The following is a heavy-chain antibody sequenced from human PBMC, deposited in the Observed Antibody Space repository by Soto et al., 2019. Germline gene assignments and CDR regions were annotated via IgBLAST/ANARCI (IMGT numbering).Heavy chain of an antibody. D-gene: IGHD6-13*01. J-gene: IGHJ4*02. CDR1: GDSVSSNTAA. V-gene: IGHV6-1*01. Sequence: PSQTLSLTCAISGDSVSSNTAAWNWIRQSPSRGLEWLGRTYYRSKWHNDYAVSVKSRIIINPDTSKNHVSLQLNSVTPEDTAIYYCAKQTSDSTWYGGIDYWGQGTRVTVSS. CDR2: TYYRSKWHN. CDR3: AKQTSDSTWYGGIDY.